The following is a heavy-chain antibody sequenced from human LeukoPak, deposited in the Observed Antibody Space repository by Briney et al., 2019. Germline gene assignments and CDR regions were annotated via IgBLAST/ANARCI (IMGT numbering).Heavy chain of an antibody. CDR1: GGTFSNYA. D-gene: IGHD6-19*01. CDR2: IIPIFGTA. V-gene: IGHV1-69*13. Sequence: ASVKVSCKASGGTFSNYAISWVRQAPGQGLEWMGAIIPIFGTANYAQKFQGRVTITADESTSTAYMELSSLRSEDTAVYYCARILSSSWYEYFHHWGQGTLVNVSS. J-gene: IGHJ1*01. CDR3: ARILSSSWYEYFHH.